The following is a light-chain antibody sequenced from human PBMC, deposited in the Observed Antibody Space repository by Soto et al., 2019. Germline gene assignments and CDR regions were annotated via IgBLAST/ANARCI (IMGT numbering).Light chain of an antibody. J-gene: IGKJ5*01. CDR1: QNVDKF. CDR3: QQRKNWPPIT. CDR2: DSS. Sequence: EIELTQSPATLSLSPGEPATLSCRASQNVDKFLAWYQQRPGQPPRLLIFDSSNRATGVPVRFSGSGSGTVFTLTIGSLEPEDSAVYYCQQRKNWPPITFGQGTRLDIK. V-gene: IGKV3-11*01.